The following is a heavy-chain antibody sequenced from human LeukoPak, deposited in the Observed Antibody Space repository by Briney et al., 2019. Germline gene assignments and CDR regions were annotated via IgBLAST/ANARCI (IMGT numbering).Heavy chain of an antibody. CDR3: ARVRIMITFGEVIAFDAFDI. Sequence: ASVKVSCKASGGTFSSYAISWVRQAPGQGLEWMGWISAYNGNTNYAQKLQGRVTMTTDTSTSTAYMELRSLRSDDTAVYYCARVRIMITFGEVIAFDAFDIWGQGTMVTVSS. CDR2: ISAYNGNT. J-gene: IGHJ3*02. V-gene: IGHV1-18*01. CDR1: GGTFSSYA. D-gene: IGHD3-16*02.